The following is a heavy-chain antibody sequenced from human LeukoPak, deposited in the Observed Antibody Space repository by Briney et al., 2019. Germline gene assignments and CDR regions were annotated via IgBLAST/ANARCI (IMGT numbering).Heavy chain of an antibody. CDR1: GGSISTYY. J-gene: IGHJ3*02. CDR2: IYYSGST. V-gene: IGHV4-59*01. D-gene: IGHD3-22*01. Sequence: PSETLSLTCTVSGGSISTYYWSWIRQPPGKGLEWIGYIYYSGSTNYNPSLKSRVTISVDTSRNQFSLKLSSVTAADTAVYYCARDPLNLSGSDAFDIWGQGTMVTVSS. CDR3: ARDPLNLSGSDAFDI.